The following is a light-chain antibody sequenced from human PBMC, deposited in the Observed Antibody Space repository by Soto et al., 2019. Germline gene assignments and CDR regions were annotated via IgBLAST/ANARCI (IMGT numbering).Light chain of an antibody. CDR3: QQYNNWLT. CDR2: GAS. J-gene: IGKJ4*01. Sequence: EIVMTHSPATLSVSPGERATLSCRASQSVSSNLAWYQQKPGQAPRLLIYGASTRAPGIPARFSGSGSGTEFTLTISSLQSEDFAVYYCQQYNNWLTFGGGTKVEIK. V-gene: IGKV3-15*01. CDR1: QSVSSN.